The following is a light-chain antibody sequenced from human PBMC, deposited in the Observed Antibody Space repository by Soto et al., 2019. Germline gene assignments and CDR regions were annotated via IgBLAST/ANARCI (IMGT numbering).Light chain of an antibody. CDR3: QQSYSTPRT. J-gene: IGKJ1*01. V-gene: IGKV1-39*01. CDR2: AAS. Sequence: IQVTQSPSSLSASVGDRVTITCRASQNIFDFLNWYQQKPGKAPKLLIYAASSLQSGVPSRFSGSGSGTDFTLTISSLQPEDFATYYCQQSYSTPRTFGQGTKVDIK. CDR1: QNIFDF.